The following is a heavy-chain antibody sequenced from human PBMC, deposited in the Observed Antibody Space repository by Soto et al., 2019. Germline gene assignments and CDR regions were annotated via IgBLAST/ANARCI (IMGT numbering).Heavy chain of an antibody. CDR1: GGSISSGYWC. CDR3: ATYPISGMDV. V-gene: IGHV4-30-4*01. Sequence: SETXSLTCSFSGGSISSGYWCWSWIRQPPGKGLEWIGNIYYSGNTYYNPSLKSRLIISIDTSKNHLSLKVCSVTDADTAVYYCATYPISGMDVWGQGTTVTVSS. D-gene: IGHD3-9*01. CDR2: IYYSGNT. J-gene: IGHJ6*02.